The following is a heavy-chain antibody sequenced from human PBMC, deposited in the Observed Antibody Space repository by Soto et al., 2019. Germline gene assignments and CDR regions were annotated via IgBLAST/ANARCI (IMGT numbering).Heavy chain of an antibody. J-gene: IGHJ6*02. CDR2: IDYRGST. D-gene: IGHD3-3*01. Sequence: SETLSLTCAVYGGSFTGYYWTWIRQTPGKGLEWIGEIDYRGSTYYNPSLESRITMAVDTSKNQFSLKLSSVTAADTAVYFCVRGQPHRITIFEVVIRSYDYGMDVWGQGTTVTVSS. CDR3: VRGQPHRITIFEVVIRSYDYGMDV. CDR1: GGSFTGYY. V-gene: IGHV4-34*01.